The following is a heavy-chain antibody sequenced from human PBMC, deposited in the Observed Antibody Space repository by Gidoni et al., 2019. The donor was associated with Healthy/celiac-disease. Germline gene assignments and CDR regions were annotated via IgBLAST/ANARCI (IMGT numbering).Heavy chain of an antibody. CDR1: GFTVSSNY. V-gene: IGHV3-66*02. CDR2: IYSVGST. J-gene: IGHJ4*02. Sequence: EVQLVESGGGLVQPGGSLRPSCISSGFTVSSNYMTWVRHVPGRGLEWVSVIYSVGSTYYADSVKGRFTVSRDNSKNTLYLQMNGLRAEDTAVYYSCGGACPWCVEYWGQGTLVTVSS. D-gene: IGHD2-21*02. CDR3: CGGACPWCVEY.